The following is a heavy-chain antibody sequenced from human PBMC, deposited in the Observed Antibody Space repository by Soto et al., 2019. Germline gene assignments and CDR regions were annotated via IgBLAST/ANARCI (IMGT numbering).Heavy chain of an antibody. CDR1: GFTFSNAW. Sequence: EVQLVESGGGLVKPVGSLRLSCAASGFTFSNAWMSWVRQAPGKGLEWVGRIKSKTDGGTTDYAAPVKGRFTISRDDSKNTLYLQMNSLKTEDTAVYYCTTVLIGYCSGGSCYGIDYWGQGTLVTVSS. V-gene: IGHV3-15*01. J-gene: IGHJ4*02. D-gene: IGHD2-15*01. CDR2: IKSKTDGGTT. CDR3: TTVLIGYCSGGSCYGIDY.